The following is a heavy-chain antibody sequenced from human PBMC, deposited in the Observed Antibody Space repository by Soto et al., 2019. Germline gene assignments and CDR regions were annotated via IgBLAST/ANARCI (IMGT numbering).Heavy chain of an antibody. CDR3: AKDRHWFGEVPLTY. CDR2: ISGSGGST. CDR1: GFTFSSYA. J-gene: IGHJ4*02. D-gene: IGHD3-10*01. Sequence: EVQLLESGGGLVQPGGSLRLSCAASGFTFSSYAMSWVRQAPGKGLEWVSAISGSGGSTYYADSVKGRFTISRDNSKNTVYLHKNSQRGEDTAVYYCAKDRHWFGEVPLTYWGQGTLVTVSS. V-gene: IGHV3-23*01.